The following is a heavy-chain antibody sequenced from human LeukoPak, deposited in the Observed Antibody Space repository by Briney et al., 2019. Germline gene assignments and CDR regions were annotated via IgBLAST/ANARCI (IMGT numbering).Heavy chain of an antibody. D-gene: IGHD6-13*01. CDR2: INSDGKTT. CDR1: GFTFSDYS. J-gene: IGHJ4*02. V-gene: IGHV3-48*01. CDR3: ASLLGSSSWVFDY. Sequence: PGGSLRLSCAASGFTFSDYSMNWVRQAPGKGLEDLSYINSDGKTTWYADSVKGRFTASRDNAKNSLYLQMNSLRVEDTAVYYCASLLGSSSWVFDYWGQGILVTVSS.